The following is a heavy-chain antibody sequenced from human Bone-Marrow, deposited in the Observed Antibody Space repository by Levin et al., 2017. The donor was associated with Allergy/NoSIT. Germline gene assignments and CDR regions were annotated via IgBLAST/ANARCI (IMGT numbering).Heavy chain of an antibody. CDR3: ARKFREDDTEVTREALDY. V-gene: IGHV1-2*02. CDR2: IDPYSGGA. Sequence: GESLKISCKASKYIFTGYPLHWVRQAPGQGLEWMGWIDPYSGGAHSPQKFQGRVTLTRDTSITTAYMELSRLRSYATAVYFCARKFREDDTEVTREALDYWGQGTVVTVSS. J-gene: IGHJ4*02. CDR1: KYIFTGYP. D-gene: IGHD5-18*01.